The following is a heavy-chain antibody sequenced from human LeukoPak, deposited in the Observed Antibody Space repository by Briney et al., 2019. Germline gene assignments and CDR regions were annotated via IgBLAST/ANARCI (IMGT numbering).Heavy chain of an antibody. D-gene: IGHD3-22*01. CDR3: ARDIYYYDSSGYYFPGGSDY. J-gene: IGHJ4*02. CDR1: GFIFSDYY. Sequence: NPGGSLRLSCAASGFIFSDYYMSWIRQAPAKGLEWVSYISSGGSTIYYADSVKGRFTISRDNAKNSRYLQMNSLRAEDTAVYYCARDIYYYDSSGYYFPGGSDYWGQGTLVTVSS. V-gene: IGHV3-11*04. CDR2: ISSGGSTI.